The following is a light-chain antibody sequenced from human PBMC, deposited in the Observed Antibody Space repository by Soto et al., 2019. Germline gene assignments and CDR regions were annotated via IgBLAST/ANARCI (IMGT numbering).Light chain of an antibody. CDR2: SAS. CDR1: QSVTSRY. V-gene: IGKV3D-15*01. Sequence: EIVLTQSPGTLSLSPGERATLSCRASQSVTSRYLAWYQQKPGQAPRLLIYSASTRATGIPARFIGSGSATEFTLTISSLQSEDFAVYYCQQYSNWLTWTFGQGTKVDIK. CDR3: QQYSNWLTWT. J-gene: IGKJ1*01.